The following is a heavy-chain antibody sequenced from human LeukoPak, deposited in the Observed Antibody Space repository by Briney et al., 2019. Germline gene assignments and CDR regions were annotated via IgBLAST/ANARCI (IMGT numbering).Heavy chain of an antibody. V-gene: IGHV3-53*01. D-gene: IGHD3-22*01. CDR2: IYSGGST. CDR1: GFTVSSNY. CDR3: ARHADYYDSSGYFDY. Sequence: PGGSLRLSCAASGFTVSSNYMSWVRQAPGKGLEWVSVIYSGGSTYYADSVKGRFTISRDNSKNTLYLQVNSLRAEDTAVYYCARHADYYDSSGYFDYWGQGTLVTVSS. J-gene: IGHJ4*02.